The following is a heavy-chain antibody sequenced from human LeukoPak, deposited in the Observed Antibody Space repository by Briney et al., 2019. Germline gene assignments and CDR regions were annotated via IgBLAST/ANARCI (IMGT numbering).Heavy chain of an antibody. Sequence: GGSLRLSCAASGFTFSSHSMNWVRQAPGKGLEWVSSISSSSSYIYYADSVKGRFTVSRDNAKNSPYLQMNSLRAEDTAVYYCARGYTNYGYVFDIWGQGTMVAVSS. D-gene: IGHD4-11*01. CDR3: ARGYTNYGYVFDI. V-gene: IGHV3-21*01. CDR1: GFTFSSHS. CDR2: ISSSSSYI. J-gene: IGHJ3*02.